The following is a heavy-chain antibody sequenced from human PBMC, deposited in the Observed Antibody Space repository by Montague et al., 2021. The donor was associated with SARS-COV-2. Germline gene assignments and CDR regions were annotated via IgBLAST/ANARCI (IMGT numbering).Heavy chain of an antibody. D-gene: IGHD3-9*01. V-gene: IGHV4-59*13. CDR3: ARANCDRAAGDWVGD. J-gene: IGHJ4*02. CDR1: GGSINFYY. CDR2: TSDTGST. Sequence: SETLSLTCTVSGGSINFYYLSWVRQTPGRGLEWLGYTSDTGSTNSNPSLKSRVAISVDASNNQFSLNLYSVTAADTAVYYCARANCDRAAGDWVGDWGQGTLVTVSS.